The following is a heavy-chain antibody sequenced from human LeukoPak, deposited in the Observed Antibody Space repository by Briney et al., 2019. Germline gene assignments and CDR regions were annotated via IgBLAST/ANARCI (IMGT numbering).Heavy chain of an antibody. Sequence: QSGGSLRLSCAASGFTFSSYGMHWVRQAPGKGLEWVAVISYDGSNKYYADSVKGRFTISRDNSKNTLYLQMNSLRAEDTAVYYCAKVYIAAAVDYWGQGTLVTVSS. D-gene: IGHD6-13*01. CDR3: AKVYIAAAVDY. CDR1: GFTFSSYG. CDR2: ISYDGSNK. J-gene: IGHJ4*02. V-gene: IGHV3-30*18.